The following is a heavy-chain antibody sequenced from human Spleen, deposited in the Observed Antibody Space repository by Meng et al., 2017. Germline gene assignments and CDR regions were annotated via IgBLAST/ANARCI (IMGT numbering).Heavy chain of an antibody. Sequence: GESLKISCAASGFTFSSYEMNWVRQAPGKGLEWVSYISSSGSTIYYADSVKGRFTISRDNAKNSLYLQTNSLRAEDTAVYYCAREEPPPKQPGFGELPDAFDIWGQGTMVTVSS. CDR2: ISSSGSTI. V-gene: IGHV3-48*03. CDR1: GFTFSSYE. CDR3: AREEPPPKQPGFGELPDAFDI. D-gene: IGHD3-10*01. J-gene: IGHJ3*02.